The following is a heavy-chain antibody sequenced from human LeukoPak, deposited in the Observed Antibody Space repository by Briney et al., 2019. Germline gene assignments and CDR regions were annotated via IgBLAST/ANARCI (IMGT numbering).Heavy chain of an antibody. CDR2: IYYSGST. CDR1: GGSISSYY. D-gene: IGHD5-24*01. Sequence: SETLSLTRTVSGGSISSYYWSWIRQPPGKGLEGIGYIYYSGSTNYNPSLKSRVTISVDTSKNQFSLKLSSVTAADTAVYYCASLGRDGYIGFDYWGQGTLVTVSS. CDR3: ASLGRDGYIGFDY. V-gene: IGHV4-59*08. J-gene: IGHJ4*02.